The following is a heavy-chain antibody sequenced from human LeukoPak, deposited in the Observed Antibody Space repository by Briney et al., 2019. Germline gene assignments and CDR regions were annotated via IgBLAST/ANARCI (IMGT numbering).Heavy chain of an antibody. J-gene: IGHJ5*02. CDR2: INHSGST. Sequence: PSETLSLTCTVSGGSISSYYWSWIRQPPGKGLEWIGEINHSGSTNYNPSLKSRVTISVDTSKNQFSLKLSSVTAADTAVYYCARWAYCSSTSCYSYNWFDPWGQGTLVIVSS. V-gene: IGHV4-34*01. CDR3: ARWAYCSSTSCYSYNWFDP. CDR1: GGSISSYY. D-gene: IGHD2-2*01.